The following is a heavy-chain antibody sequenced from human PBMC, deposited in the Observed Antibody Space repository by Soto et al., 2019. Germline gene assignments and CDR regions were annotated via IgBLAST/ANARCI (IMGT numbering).Heavy chain of an antibody. J-gene: IGHJ4*02. D-gene: IGHD3-22*01. CDR2: INHSGST. CDR1: GGSFSGYY. CDR3: ARWPSSGYYSTFDY. V-gene: IGHV4-34*01. Sequence: SETLSLTCAVYGGSFSGYYWGWIRQPPGKGLEWIGEINHSGSTNYNPSLKSRVTISVDTSKNQFSLKLSSVTAADTAVYYCARWPSSGYYSTFDYWGQGTLVTVSS.